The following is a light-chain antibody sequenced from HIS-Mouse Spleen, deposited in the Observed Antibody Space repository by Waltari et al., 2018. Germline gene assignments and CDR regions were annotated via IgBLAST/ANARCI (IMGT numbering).Light chain of an antibody. CDR2: WAS. CDR1: QSVLYSSNNKNN. Sequence: DIVMTQSPDSLAVSLGERATINCKSSQSVLYSSNNKNNLAWYQQKPGQPAKLLIYWASTRETGVPHRFSGSGSGTDFTLTISSLQAEDVAVYYCQQYYSTPLTFGGGTKVEIK. J-gene: IGKJ4*01. CDR3: QQYYSTPLT. V-gene: IGKV4-1*01.